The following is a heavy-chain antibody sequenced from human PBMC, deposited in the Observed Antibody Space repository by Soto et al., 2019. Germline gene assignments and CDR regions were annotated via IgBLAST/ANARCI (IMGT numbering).Heavy chain of an antibody. CDR3: ALAAARSYYFDY. CDR2: INPNSGGT. Sequence: ASVKVSCKASGYTFTGYYMHWVRQAPGQGLEWMGWINPNSGGTNYAQKFQGWVTMTRDTSISTAYMELSRLRSDDTAVYYCALAAARSYYFDYWGQGTLVTVSS. CDR1: GYTFTGYY. V-gene: IGHV1-2*04. J-gene: IGHJ4*02. D-gene: IGHD6-13*01.